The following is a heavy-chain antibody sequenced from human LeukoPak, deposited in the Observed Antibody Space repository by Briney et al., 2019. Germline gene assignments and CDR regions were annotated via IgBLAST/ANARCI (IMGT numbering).Heavy chain of an antibody. CDR1: GGSFSGYY. Sequence: SETLSLTCAVYGGSFSGYYWSWIRQPPGKGLEWIGEINHSGSTNYNPSLKSRVTISVGTSKNQFSLKLSSVTAADTAVYYCARGGMVYVIPSYYYYGMDVWGQGTTVTVSS. D-gene: IGHD2-8*01. V-gene: IGHV4-34*01. CDR3: ARGGMVYVIPSYYYYGMDV. CDR2: INHSGST. J-gene: IGHJ6*02.